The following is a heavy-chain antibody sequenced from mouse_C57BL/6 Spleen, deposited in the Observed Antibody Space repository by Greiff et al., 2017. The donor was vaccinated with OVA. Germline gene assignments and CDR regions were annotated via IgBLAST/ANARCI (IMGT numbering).Heavy chain of an antibody. Sequence: QVQLQQSGAELAKPGASVKLSCKASGYTFTSYWMTWVKQRPGQGLEWIGYINPSSGYTKYNEKFKGKATLTADKSSSTAYMQLSSLTYEDSAVYYYANDDGYYVDYWGKGTTLTVSS. CDR2: INPSSGYT. CDR3: ANDDGYYVDY. CDR1: GYTFTSYW. J-gene: IGHJ2*01. V-gene: IGHV1-7*01. D-gene: IGHD2-3*01.